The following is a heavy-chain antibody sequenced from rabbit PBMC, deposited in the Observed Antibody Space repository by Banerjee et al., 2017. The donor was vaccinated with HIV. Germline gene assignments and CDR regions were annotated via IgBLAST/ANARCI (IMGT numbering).Heavy chain of an antibody. CDR2: INTGSGST. CDR1: GFDFSSNV. V-gene: IGHV1S47*01. J-gene: IGHJ4*01. CDR3: ARGIDYAGYGHNL. Sequence: QEQLEESGGGLVKPEGSLTLTCKASGFDFSSNVMCWVRQAPGKGPEWIACINTGSGSTSYASWAKGRFTITSNNAQNTVDLQMNSLTAADTATYFCARGIDYAGYGHNLWGQGTLVTVS. D-gene: IGHD7-1*01.